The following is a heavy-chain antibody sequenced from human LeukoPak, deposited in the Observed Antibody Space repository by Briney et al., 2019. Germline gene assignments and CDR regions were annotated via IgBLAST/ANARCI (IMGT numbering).Heavy chain of an antibody. D-gene: IGHD3-3*01. CDR3: ARAARITIFGVVIITLDY. V-gene: IGHV1-2*02. CDR2: INPNSGGT. J-gene: IGHJ4*02. Sequence: ASVKVSCKASGYTFTGYYMHRVRQAPGQGLEWMGWINPNSGGTNYAQKFQGRVTMTRDTSISTAYMELSRLRSDDTAVYYCARAARITIFGVVIITLDYWGQGTLVTVSS. CDR1: GYTFTGYY.